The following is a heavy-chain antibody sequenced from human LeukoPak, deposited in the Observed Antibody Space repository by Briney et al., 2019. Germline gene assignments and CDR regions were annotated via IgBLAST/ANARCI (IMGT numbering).Heavy chain of an antibody. D-gene: IGHD1-1*01. V-gene: IGHV4-39*01. CDR2: IYYSGTT. J-gene: IGHJ4*02. CDR3: ARPGTGLGFDY. Sequence: GXXLEFIGSIYYSGTTYYNPSLKSRVTISVDTSKNQFSLKLSSVTAADTAVYYCARPGTGLGFDYWGQGTLVTVSS.